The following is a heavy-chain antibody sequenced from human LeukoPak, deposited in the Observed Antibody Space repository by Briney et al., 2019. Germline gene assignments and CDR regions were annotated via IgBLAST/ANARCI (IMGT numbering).Heavy chain of an antibody. J-gene: IGHJ5*02. CDR3: AKDRYCSGGSCYDWFDP. V-gene: IGHV3-23*01. CDR2: ISGSGGYT. CDR1: GFTFSSYA. D-gene: IGHD2-15*01. Sequence: TGGSLRLSCAASGFTFSSYAMSWVRQAPGKGLEWVSAISGSGGYTYYADSVKGRFTISRDNSKNTLYLQMNSLRAEDTAEYYCAKDRYCSGGSCYDWFDPWGQGTLVTVSS.